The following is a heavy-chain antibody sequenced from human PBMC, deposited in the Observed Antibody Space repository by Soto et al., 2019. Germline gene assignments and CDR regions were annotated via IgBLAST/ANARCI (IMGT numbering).Heavy chain of an antibody. CDR3: ARDSGYGSGGSVNHYLDY. D-gene: IGHD3-10*01. J-gene: IGHJ4*01. V-gene: IGHV3-7*01. CDR2: IKRDSTEK. CDR1: GFTFGSYW. Sequence: EVQLVESGGGLVQSGGSLRLSCAASGFTFGSYWMSWVRQVPGKGLEWLGTIKRDSTEKKYVASVKGRFTMSRDNAQNSLYLQRESLRAEDTDVYYCARDSGYGSGGSVNHYLDYWGHGTLVTVSS.